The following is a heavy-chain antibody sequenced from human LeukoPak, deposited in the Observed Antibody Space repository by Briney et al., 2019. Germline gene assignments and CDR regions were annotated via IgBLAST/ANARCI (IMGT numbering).Heavy chain of an antibody. V-gene: IGHV3-30-3*01. CDR1: GFTFSSYA. Sequence: PGGSLRLSCAASGFTFSSYAMHWVRQAPGKGLEWVAVISYDGSKKYYADSVKGRFTLSRDNSKNTLFLQMDSLTTEDTALYYCAREYQLSGHHYWGQGTLVTVSS. CDR3: AREYQLSGHHY. D-gene: IGHD2-2*01. CDR2: ISYDGSKK. J-gene: IGHJ4*02.